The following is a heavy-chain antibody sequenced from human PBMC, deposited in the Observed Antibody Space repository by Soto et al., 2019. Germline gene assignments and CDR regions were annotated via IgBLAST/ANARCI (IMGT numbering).Heavy chain of an antibody. J-gene: IGHJ6*01. CDR1: GGSFSGYY. V-gene: IGHV4-34*01. Sequence: SETLSLTCAVYGGSFSGYYWSWIRQPPGKGLEWIGEINHSGSTNYNPSLKSRVTISVDTSKNQFSLKLSSVTAADTAVYYCARAPVVPAAILYYYYGLEGRGQGTTVTV. D-gene: IGHD2-2*01. CDR2: INHSGST. CDR3: ARAPVVPAAILYYYYGLEG.